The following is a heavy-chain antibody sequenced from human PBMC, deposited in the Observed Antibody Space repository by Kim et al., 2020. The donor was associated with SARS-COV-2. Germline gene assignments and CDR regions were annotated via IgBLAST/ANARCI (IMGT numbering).Heavy chain of an antibody. J-gene: IGHJ4*02. D-gene: IGHD2-15*01. Sequence: KGRFTTPRENAQNSLYLQMNSLRDEDTAVYYCARAPYCSGGSCSFDYWGQGTLVTVSS. CDR3: ARAPYCSGGSCSFDY. V-gene: IGHV3-48*02.